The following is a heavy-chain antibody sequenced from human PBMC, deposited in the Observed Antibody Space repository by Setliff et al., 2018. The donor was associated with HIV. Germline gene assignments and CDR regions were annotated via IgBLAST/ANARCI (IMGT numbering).Heavy chain of an antibody. CDR2: INVYNGDT. V-gene: IGHV1-24*01. Sequence: ASVKVSCKISGYTLTEVSMHWVRQAPGKGLEWLAWINVYNGDTNFAQRFQGRVTMTRDTSTGTAYMELRNLRSDDTAVYYCATDRTQTGISMVRGRTTDPARYPLDYWGPGTLVTVSS. D-gene: IGHD3-10*01. CDR3: ATDRTQTGISMVRGRTTDPARYPLDY. CDR1: GYTLTEVS. J-gene: IGHJ4*02.